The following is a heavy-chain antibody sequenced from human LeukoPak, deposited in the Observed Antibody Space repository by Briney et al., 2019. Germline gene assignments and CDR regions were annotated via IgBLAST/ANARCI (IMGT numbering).Heavy chain of an antibody. Sequence: GGSLRLSCAASGFTFSSYGMSWVRQAPGKGLEWVSAISATGGTTYYADSVKGRFTISRDNSKNTLYLQMNSLKTEDTAVYYCTTDILGYWGQGTLVTVSS. D-gene: IGHD3-3*02. V-gene: IGHV3-23*01. J-gene: IGHJ4*02. CDR2: ISATGGTT. CDR3: TTDILGY. CDR1: GFTFSSYG.